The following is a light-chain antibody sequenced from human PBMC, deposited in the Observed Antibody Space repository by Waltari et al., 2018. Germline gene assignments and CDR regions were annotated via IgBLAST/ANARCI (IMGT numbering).Light chain of an antibody. Sequence: DIQMTQSPSSLAASVGDRVTITCRASQGISKFLAWFRQKPGKAPESLIYGASSLQSGVPSRFSGSGSGTDFTLTISSLQPEDFATFYCQHYNSYSVGTFGQGTKVEIK. CDR3: QHYNSYSVGT. CDR1: QGISKF. J-gene: IGKJ1*01. CDR2: GAS. V-gene: IGKV1-16*01.